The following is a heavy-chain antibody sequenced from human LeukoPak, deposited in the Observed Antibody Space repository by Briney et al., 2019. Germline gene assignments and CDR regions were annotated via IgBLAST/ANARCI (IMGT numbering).Heavy chain of an antibody. CDR2: MNPNSGNT. CDR1: GYTFTSYG. CDR3: ARGESSIAALDYYYGMDV. D-gene: IGHD6-6*01. J-gene: IGHJ6*02. V-gene: IGHV1-8*01. Sequence: ASVKVSCKASGYTFTSYGINWVRQATGQGLEWMGWMNPNSGNTGYAQKFQGRVTMTRNTSISTAYMELSSLRSEDTAVYHCARGESSIAALDYYYGMDVWGQGTTVTVSS.